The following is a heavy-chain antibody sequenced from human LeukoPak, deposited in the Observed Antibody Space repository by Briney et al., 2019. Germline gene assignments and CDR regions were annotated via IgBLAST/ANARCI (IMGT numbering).Heavy chain of an antibody. V-gene: IGHV4-59*08. CDR2: IYYSGST. Sequence: SETLSLTCTVSGGSISSYYWSWIRQPPGKGLEWIGYIYYSGSTNYNPSLKSRVTISVDTSKNQFSLKLSSVTAADTAVYYCARHIMSIAAVRYYYGMDVWGQGTTVTVSS. CDR1: GGSISSYY. CDR3: ARHIMSIAAVRYYYGMDV. D-gene: IGHD6-6*01. J-gene: IGHJ6*02.